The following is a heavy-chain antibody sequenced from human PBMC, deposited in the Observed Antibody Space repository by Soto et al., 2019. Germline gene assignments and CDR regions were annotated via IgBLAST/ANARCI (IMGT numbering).Heavy chain of an antibody. CDR1: GGTFSSYA. CDR3: ERDLGLQLTRIKLGAFDI. J-gene: IGHJ3*02. Sequence: QVQLVQSGAEVKKPGSSVKFSCKASGGTFSSYAISWVRQAPGQGIEWMGGIIPIFGTANYAQKFQGRVTITADESTSTAYMELSSLRSEDTAVYYCERDLGLQLTRIKLGAFDIWGQGTMVTVSS. CDR2: IIPIFGTA. D-gene: IGHD3-22*01. V-gene: IGHV1-69*01.